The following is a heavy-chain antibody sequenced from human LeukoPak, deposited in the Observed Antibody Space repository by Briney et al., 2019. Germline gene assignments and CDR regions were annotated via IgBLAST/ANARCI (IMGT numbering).Heavy chain of an antibody. V-gene: IGHV4-38-2*02. J-gene: IGHJ4*02. CDR1: GYSISSGYY. CDR2: IYHSGST. Sequence: SETLSLTCTVSGYSISSGYYWGWIRQPPGKGLEWIGSIYHSGSTNYNPSLKSRVTISVDTSKNQFSLKLSSVTAADTAVYYCARLVRLVGSGWWRSYYFDYWGQGTLVTVSS. CDR3: ARLVRLVGSGWWRSYYFDY. D-gene: IGHD6-19*01.